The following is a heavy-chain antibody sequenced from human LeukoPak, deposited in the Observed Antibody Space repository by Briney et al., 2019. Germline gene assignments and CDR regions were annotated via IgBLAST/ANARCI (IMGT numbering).Heavy chain of an antibody. CDR2: INPNSGGT. J-gene: IGHJ4*02. CDR1: GYTFTDYN. Sequence: VASVKVSCKASGYTFTDYNLHWVRQVPGQGLEWMGWINPNSGGTAYAHRFQGRVTTTTDTSTSTAYMELRSLRSDDTAVYYCAREGSYYFDYWGQGTLVTVSS. CDR3: AREGSYYFDY. V-gene: IGHV1-2*02.